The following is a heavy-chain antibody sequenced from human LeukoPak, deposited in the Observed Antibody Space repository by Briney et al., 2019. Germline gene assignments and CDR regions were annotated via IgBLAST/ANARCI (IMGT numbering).Heavy chain of an antibody. CDR2: IWSDGSNK. D-gene: IGHD2-2*01. CDR3: ATSPPYQGPDY. V-gene: IGHV3-33*01. CDR1: GFTFSYYA. J-gene: IGHJ4*02. Sequence: GRSLRLSCSASGFTFSYYAIHWVRQAPGKGLEWVALIWSDGSNKYYADSVKGRITISRDNSENTLFLQLNSLRPEDTAVYYCATSPPYQGPDYWGQGTLVTVSS.